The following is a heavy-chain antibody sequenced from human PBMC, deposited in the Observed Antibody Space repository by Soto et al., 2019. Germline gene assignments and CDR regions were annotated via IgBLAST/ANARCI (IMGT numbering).Heavy chain of an antibody. CDR3: TTGRIVVVVAATEFADY. D-gene: IGHD2-15*01. J-gene: IGHJ4*02. Sequence: SKTDGGTTDYAAPVKGRFTISRDDSKNTLYLQMNSLKTEDTAVYYCTTGRIVVVVAATEFADYWGQGTLVTVSS. CDR2: SKTDGGTT. V-gene: IGHV3-15*01.